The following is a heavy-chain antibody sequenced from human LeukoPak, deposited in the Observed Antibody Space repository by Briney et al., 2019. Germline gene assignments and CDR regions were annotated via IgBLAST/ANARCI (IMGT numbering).Heavy chain of an antibody. CDR1: GFTFSGSA. D-gene: IGHD2-21*01. CDR3: TSYCGGDCSY. V-gene: IGHV3-73*01. CDR2: IRSKANSYAT. J-gene: IGHJ4*02. Sequence: PGGSLKLYCAASGFTFSGSAMHWVRQASGKGLEWVGRIRSKANSYATAYAASVKGRFTISRDDSKNTAYLQMNSLKTEDTAVYYCTSYCGGDCSYWGQGTLVTVSS.